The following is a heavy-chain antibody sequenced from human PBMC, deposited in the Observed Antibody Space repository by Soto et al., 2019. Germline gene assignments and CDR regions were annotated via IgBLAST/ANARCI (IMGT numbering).Heavy chain of an antibody. D-gene: IGHD6-13*01. CDR3: AKGSGWGKQQLVLIYYYYYGMDV. CDR1: GFTFSSYA. CDR2: ISYDGSEK. V-gene: IGHV3-30-3*01. J-gene: IGHJ6*02. Sequence: GGSLRLSCGASGFTFSSYAMHWVRQAPGKGLEWVAVISYDGSEKYYADSVKGRFTISRDSSKNTLYLQMNSLRAEDTAVYYCAKGSGWGKQQLVLIYYYYYGMDVWGQGTTVTVSS.